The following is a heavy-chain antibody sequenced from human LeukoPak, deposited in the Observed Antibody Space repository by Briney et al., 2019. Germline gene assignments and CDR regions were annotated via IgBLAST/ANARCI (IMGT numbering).Heavy chain of an antibody. Sequence: ASETLSLTCTVSVGSISSSSYYWGWIRQPPGEGLERLGSIYYSGSTYYNPSLKSRVSLSVETSKNQSSLKQSSVTAADTAVYYCARGRSWYGGVWFDPWGQGTLVTVSS. J-gene: IGHJ5*02. CDR1: VGSISSSSYY. D-gene: IGHD6-13*01. V-gene: IGHV4-39*01. CDR3: ARGRSWYGGVWFDP. CDR2: IYYSGST.